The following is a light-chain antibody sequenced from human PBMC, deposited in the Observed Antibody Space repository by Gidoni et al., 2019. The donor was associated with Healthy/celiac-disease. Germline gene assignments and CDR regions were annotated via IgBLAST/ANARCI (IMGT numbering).Light chain of an antibody. CDR1: SSDVGGYNY. CDR3: SSYTSSSTLVV. V-gene: IGLV2-14*03. Sequence: QSALPQPASVSGSPGQSITLSCTGTSSDVGGYNYVSWYPQHPGKAPKLMIYYVSNRPSGVSNRFSGAKSGSTASLTISGLQAEDEADYYCSSYTSSSTLVVFGGGTKLTGL. J-gene: IGLJ2*01. CDR2: YVS.